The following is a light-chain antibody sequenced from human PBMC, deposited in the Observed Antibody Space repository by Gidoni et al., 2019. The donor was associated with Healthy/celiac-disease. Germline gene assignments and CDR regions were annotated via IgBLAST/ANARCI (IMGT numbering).Light chain of an antibody. CDR1: QGISSY. J-gene: IGKJ1*01. Sequence: AIRMTQSPSSFSASTGDRVTITCRASQGISSYLAWYQQKPGKAPKLLIYAASTLQSGVPSRFSGSVSGTAFTLTISCLQSEDFATYYCQQYYSYPPTFGQGTKVEIK. V-gene: IGKV1-8*01. CDR3: QQYYSYPPT. CDR2: AAS.